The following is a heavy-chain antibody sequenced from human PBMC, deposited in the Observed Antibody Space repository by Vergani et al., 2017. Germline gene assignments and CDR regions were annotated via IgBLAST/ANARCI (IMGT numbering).Heavy chain of an antibody. J-gene: IGHJ3*02. CDR1: GYTFTSYD. D-gene: IGHD3-22*01. CDR3: ASGYYDSSATDAFDI. Sequence: QVHLEQSGTEVKKPGASVKVSCKASGYTFTSYDINWVRQATGQGLEWMGWMNPNSGNTGYAQKFQGRVTITADKSTSTAYMELSSLRSEDTAVYYCASGYYDSSATDAFDIWGQGTMVTVSS. CDR2: MNPNSGNT. V-gene: IGHV1-8*01.